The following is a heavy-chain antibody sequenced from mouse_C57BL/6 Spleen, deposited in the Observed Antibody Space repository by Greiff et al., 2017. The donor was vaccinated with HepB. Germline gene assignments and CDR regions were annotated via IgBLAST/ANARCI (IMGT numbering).Heavy chain of an antibody. CDR2: IYPGDGDT. CDR3: ARETNWYFDY. V-gene: IGHV1-82*01. J-gene: IGHJ2*01. Sequence: QVQLKQSGPELVKPGASVKISCKASGYAFSSSWMNWVKQRPGKGLEWIGRIYPGDGDTNYNGKFKGKATLTADKSSSTAYMQLSSLTSEDSAVYFCARETNWYFDYWGQGTTLTVSS. D-gene: IGHD4-1*01. CDR1: GYAFSSSW.